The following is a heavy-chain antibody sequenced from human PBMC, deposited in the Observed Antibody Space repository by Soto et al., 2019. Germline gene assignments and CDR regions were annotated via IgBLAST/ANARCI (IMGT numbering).Heavy chain of an antibody. D-gene: IGHD1-1*01. CDR3: ASRNPSHDGIDAFDI. Sequence: SETLSLTCTVSGGSISSGGYYWSWIRQHPGKGPEWIGYIYYSGSTYYNPSLKSRVTISVDTSKNQFSLKLSSVTAADTAVYYCASRNPSHDGIDAFDIWGQGTMVTVSS. J-gene: IGHJ3*02. V-gene: IGHV4-31*02. CDR2: IYYSGST. CDR1: GGSISSGGYY.